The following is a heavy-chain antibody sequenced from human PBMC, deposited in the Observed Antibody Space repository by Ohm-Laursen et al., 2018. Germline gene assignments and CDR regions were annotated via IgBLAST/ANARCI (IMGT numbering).Heavy chain of an antibody. CDR1: GDSVSSNSAA. D-gene: IGHD6-13*01. CDR2: TYYRSKWYN. Sequence: QTLSLTCAISGDSVSSNSAAWNWIRQSPSRGLEWLGRTYYRSKWYNDYAVSVKSRITINPDTSKNQFSLQLSSVTAADTAVYYCARGRLGYSSRGKRYYYYGMDVWGQGTTVTVSS. J-gene: IGHJ6*02. CDR3: ARGRLGYSSRGKRYYYYGMDV. V-gene: IGHV6-1*01.